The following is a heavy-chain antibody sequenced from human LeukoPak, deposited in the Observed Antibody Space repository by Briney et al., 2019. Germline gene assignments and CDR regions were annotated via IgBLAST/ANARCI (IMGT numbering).Heavy chain of an antibody. CDR2: IKSKTDGGTT. CDR3: TTDPADSDLTLEWLLAPVYYFDY. J-gene: IGHJ4*02. V-gene: IGHV3-15*01. Sequence: GGSLRLSCAASGFTFSNAWMNWVRQAPGKGLEWVGRIKSKTDGGTTDYAAPVKGRFTISRDDSKNTLYLQMNSLKTEDTAVYYCTTDPADSDLTLEWLLAPVYYFDYWGQGTLVTVSS. CDR1: GFTFSNAW. D-gene: IGHD3-3*01.